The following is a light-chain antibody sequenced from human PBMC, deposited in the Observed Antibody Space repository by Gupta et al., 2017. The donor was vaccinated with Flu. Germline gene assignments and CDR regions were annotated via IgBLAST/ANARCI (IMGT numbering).Light chain of an antibody. CDR3: RQPRQTSVT. Sequence: DIVLTQSPPSLPVTPGEPASISCRSSQSLLHSNGHNYLDWYLHKPVQPPQLLINLGSTRASGGSDRCSGSGSGTDVTLNINRVDIEDVGVDYYRQPRQTSVTFGQGTRLEMK. CDR1: QSLLHSNGHNY. J-gene: IGKJ5*01. V-gene: IGKV2-28*01. CDR2: LGS.